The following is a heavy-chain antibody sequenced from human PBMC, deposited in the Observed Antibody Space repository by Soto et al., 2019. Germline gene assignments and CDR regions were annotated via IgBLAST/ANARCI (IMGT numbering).Heavy chain of an antibody. CDR2: IYPGHSYT. Sequence: GESLKITRTGSGYSFTISSIGCVRQMPGEGLECMGIIYPGHSYTRYSPSFQVQVTSSADKSSSTAYLQWSSLKASDTAMYYCARHGPRVYYDNSNYYYYGMDVWGQGTTVTVSS. D-gene: IGHD3-22*01. V-gene: IGHV5-51*01. CDR1: GYSFTISS. CDR3: ARHGPRVYYDNSNYYYYGMDV. J-gene: IGHJ6*02.